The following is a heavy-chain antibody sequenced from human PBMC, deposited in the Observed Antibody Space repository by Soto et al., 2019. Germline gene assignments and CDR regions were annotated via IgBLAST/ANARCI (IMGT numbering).Heavy chain of an antibody. CDR1: GGSFSGYY. V-gene: IGHV4-34*01. Sequence: SETLSLTCAVYGGSFSGYYWSWIRQPPGKGPEWIGEINHSGSTNYNPSLKSRVTISVDTSKNQFSLKLRSATAADTAVYYCARGYRKTPIHWGKGTLVTVSS. D-gene: IGHD2-15*01. CDR2: INHSGST. J-gene: IGHJ4*02. CDR3: ARGYRKTPIH.